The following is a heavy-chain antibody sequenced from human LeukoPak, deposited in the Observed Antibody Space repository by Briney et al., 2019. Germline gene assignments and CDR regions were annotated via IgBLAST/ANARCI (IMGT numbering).Heavy chain of an antibody. J-gene: IGHJ4*02. CDR2: ISYDGSNK. CDR3: AREVIVGATYYFDY. V-gene: IGHV3-30-3*01. Sequence: PGRSLRLSCAASGFTFSSYAMHWVRQAPGKGLEWVAVISYDGSNKYYVDSVKGRFTISRDNSKNTLYLQMNSLRAEDTAVYYCAREVIVGATYYFDYWGQGTLVTVSS. D-gene: IGHD1-26*01. CDR1: GFTFSSYA.